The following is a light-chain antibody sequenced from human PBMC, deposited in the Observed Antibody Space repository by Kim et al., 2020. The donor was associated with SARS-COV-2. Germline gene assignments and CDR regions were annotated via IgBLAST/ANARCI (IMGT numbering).Light chain of an antibody. Sequence: SVSPGQTARITCSGDELAKKYARWYQQKPGQAPVLVIYKDSERPSGIPERFSGSSSGTTVTLTISGAQVEDEADYYCYSAADNNWVFGGGTKLTVL. CDR3: YSAADNNWV. V-gene: IGLV3-27*01. CDR1: ELAKKY. CDR2: KDS. J-gene: IGLJ3*02.